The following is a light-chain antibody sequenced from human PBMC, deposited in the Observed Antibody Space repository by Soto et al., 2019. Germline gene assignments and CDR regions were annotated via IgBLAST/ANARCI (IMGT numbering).Light chain of an antibody. J-gene: IGLJ1*01. CDR3: SSYAGSNNYV. Sequence: QSVLTPPPSASGSPGQSVTISCTGTSSDVGNYDSVSWYQHHPGKAPQAVIYEVNKRHSGVPDRFSGSKSGNTASLTVSGLQAEDEGVYYCSSYAGSNNYVFGTGTKLTVL. V-gene: IGLV2-8*01. CDR1: SSDVGNYDS. CDR2: EVN.